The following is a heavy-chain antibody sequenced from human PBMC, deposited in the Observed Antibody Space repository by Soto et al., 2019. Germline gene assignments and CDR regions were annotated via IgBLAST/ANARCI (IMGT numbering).Heavy chain of an antibody. V-gene: IGHV2-5*02. J-gene: IGHJ5*02. CDR3: AHRRGYYGLDWFDP. D-gene: IGHD3-10*01. Sequence: QITLKESGPPLVKPTQTLTLTCTFSGFSLSTSGVGVGWIRQPPGKALEWLALIYWDDDKRYSPSLKSRLTITKDTSKNQVVLTMTNMDPVDTATYYCAHRRGYYGLDWFDPWGQGTLVTVSS. CDR2: IYWDDDK. CDR1: GFSLSTSGVG.